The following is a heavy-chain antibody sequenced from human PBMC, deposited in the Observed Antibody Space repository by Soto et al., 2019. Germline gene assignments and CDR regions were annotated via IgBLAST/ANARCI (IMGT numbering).Heavy chain of an antibody. J-gene: IGHJ4*02. D-gene: IGHD2-15*01. CDR2: IDYNGVT. CDR3: GKVLVGATGHTDSDS. Sequence: QVQLQESGPGLVKPSETLSLTCTVSGGSIYRSGYYWGWIRQPPGRGLEWIGNIDYNGVTYSNPSLKSRVTISRDTSKIQFSLKLTSVTSADTALYYCGKVLVGATGHTDSDSWGPGTLVAVSS. CDR1: GGSIYRSGYY. V-gene: IGHV4-39*01.